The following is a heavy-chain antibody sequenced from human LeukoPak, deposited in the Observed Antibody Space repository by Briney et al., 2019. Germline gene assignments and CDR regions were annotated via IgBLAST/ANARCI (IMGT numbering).Heavy chain of an antibody. CDR1: GFSLSTSGVD. Sequence: SGPTLANPTQTLTLTCTFSGFSLSTSGVDVAWIRQPPGKALEWPALIYWDDDKRYSPSLKSRLTITKDTSKNQVVLTMTNMDPVDTATYYCTHRVAGVTFDIWGQGTMVTVSS. CDR3: THRVAGVTFDI. CDR2: IYWDDDK. D-gene: IGHD6-19*01. V-gene: IGHV2-5*02. J-gene: IGHJ3*02.